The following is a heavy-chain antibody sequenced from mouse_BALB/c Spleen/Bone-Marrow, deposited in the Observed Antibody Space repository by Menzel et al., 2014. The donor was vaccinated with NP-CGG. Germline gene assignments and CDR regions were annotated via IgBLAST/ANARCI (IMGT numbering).Heavy chain of an antibody. J-gene: IGHJ1*01. Sequence: EVKLMESGGGLVQPGGSLRLSCAISGFTFTDYYMSWVRQPPGKALEWLGFIRNKANGYTTEYSTSVKGRFTISRDNSQSILYLQMNTLRAEDSATYYCARDTTSSIYWYFDVWGAGTTVTVSS. CDR1: GFTFTDYY. D-gene: IGHD1-1*01. CDR2: IRNKANGYTT. CDR3: ARDTTSSIYWYFDV. V-gene: IGHV7-3*02.